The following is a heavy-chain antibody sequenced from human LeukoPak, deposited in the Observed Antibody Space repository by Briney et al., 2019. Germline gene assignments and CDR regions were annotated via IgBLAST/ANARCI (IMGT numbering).Heavy chain of an antibody. V-gene: IGHV1-2*02. CDR1: GYTFTGYY. J-gene: IGHJ3*02. Sequence: ASVKVSCKASGYTFTGYYMHWVRQAPGQGLEWMGWINPNSGGTNYAQKFQGRVTMTRDTSISTAYMELSRLRSDDTAVYYCARDQFYGDTDAFDIWGQGTMVTVSS. D-gene: IGHD4-17*01. CDR2: INPNSGGT. CDR3: ARDQFYGDTDAFDI.